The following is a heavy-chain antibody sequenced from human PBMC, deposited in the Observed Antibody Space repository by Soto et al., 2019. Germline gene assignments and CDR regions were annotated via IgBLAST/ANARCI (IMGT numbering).Heavy chain of an antibody. J-gene: IGHJ5*02. Sequence: SETLSLTCAVSGYSISSGYYWGWIRQPPGKGLEWIGSIYHSGSTYYNPSLESRVTISVDTSKNQFSLKLSSVTAADTAVYYCARKRSVAGGFDPWGQGTLVTVSS. CDR3: ARKRSVAGGFDP. CDR2: IYHSGST. D-gene: IGHD6-19*01. V-gene: IGHV4-38-2*01. CDR1: GYSISSGYY.